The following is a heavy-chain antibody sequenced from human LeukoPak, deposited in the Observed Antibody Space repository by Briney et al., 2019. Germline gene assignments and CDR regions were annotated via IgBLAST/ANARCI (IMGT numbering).Heavy chain of an antibody. Sequence: GGFLRLSCAASGFTFSSYSMNWVRQAPGKGLEWVSSISSSSSYIYYADSVKGRFTISRDNAKNSLYLQMNSLRAEDTAVYYCASEWFGELFYWGQGTLVTVSS. CDR1: GFTFSSYS. D-gene: IGHD3-10*01. CDR3: ASEWFGELFY. V-gene: IGHV3-21*01. J-gene: IGHJ4*02. CDR2: ISSSSSYI.